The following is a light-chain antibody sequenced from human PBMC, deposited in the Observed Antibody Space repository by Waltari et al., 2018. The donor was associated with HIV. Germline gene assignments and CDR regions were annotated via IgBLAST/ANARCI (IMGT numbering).Light chain of an antibody. Sequence: QSVLKQPPSVSGAPGQRVTISCTGSRTNIGAGYHVHWYQQLPGTAPKLLIFRNVNRPSGVPDRFSGSKSGTSASLAITGHQAEDEADFYCQSYDTSLGGWVFGGGTKLTVL. CDR3: QSYDTSLGGWV. V-gene: IGLV1-40*01. CDR1: RTNIGAGYH. CDR2: RNV. J-gene: IGLJ3*02.